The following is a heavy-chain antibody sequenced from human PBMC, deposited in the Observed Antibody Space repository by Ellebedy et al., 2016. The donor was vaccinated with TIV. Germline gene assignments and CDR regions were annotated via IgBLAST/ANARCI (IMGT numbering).Heavy chain of an antibody. D-gene: IGHD3-10*01. Sequence: SETLSLXXTVSGGSISSANYYWSWIRQPPGKGLQWIGYIYYSGSTYYNPSLKSRVTISVDTSKNQFSLKLTSVTAADTAVYYCARTLDYYGTGIYGFDYWGLGTLVTISS. CDR2: IYYSGST. V-gene: IGHV4-30-4*01. J-gene: IGHJ4*02. CDR3: ARTLDYYGTGIYGFDY. CDR1: GGSISSANYY.